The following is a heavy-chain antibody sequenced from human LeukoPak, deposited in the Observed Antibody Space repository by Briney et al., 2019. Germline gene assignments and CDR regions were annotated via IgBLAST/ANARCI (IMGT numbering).Heavy chain of an antibody. V-gene: IGHV5-51*01. Sequence: GESLKISCKGSGYSFTSYWIGWVRQMPGKGLEWMGIIYPGDSDTRYSPSSQGQVTISADKSISTAYLQWSSLKASDTAMYYRARQPVGYSSGWTFDYWGQGTLVTVSS. CDR1: GYSFTSYW. CDR3: ARQPVGYSSGWTFDY. J-gene: IGHJ4*02. D-gene: IGHD6-19*01. CDR2: IYPGDSDT.